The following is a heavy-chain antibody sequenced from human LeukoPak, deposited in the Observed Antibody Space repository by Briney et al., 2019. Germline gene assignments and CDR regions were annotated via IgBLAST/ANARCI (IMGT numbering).Heavy chain of an antibody. CDR3: ARTKGYGSGREKVVYYYGMDV. V-gene: IGHV4-59*01. CDR2: IYYSGST. CDR1: GGSISSYY. J-gene: IGHJ6*02. Sequence: SETLSLTCTVSGGSISSYYWSWIRQPPGKGLEWIGCIYYSGSTNYNPSLKSRVTISVDTSKNQFSLKLSSVTAADTAVYYCARTKGYGSGREKVVYYYGMDVWGQGTTVTVSS. D-gene: IGHD3-10*01.